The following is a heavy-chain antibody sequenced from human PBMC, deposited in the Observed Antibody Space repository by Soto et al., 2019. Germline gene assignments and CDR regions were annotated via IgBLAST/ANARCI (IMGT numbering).Heavy chain of an antibody. Sequence: ETLSLTCTVSGGSISSSSYYWGWIRQPPGKGLEWIGSIYYSGSTYYNPSLKSRVTISVDTSKNQFSLKLSSVTAADTAVYYCARQYYYDSSGYYYPTYFDYWGQGTLVTVSS. CDR2: IYYSGST. CDR1: GGSISSSSYY. J-gene: IGHJ4*02. CDR3: ARQYYYDSSGYYYPTYFDY. V-gene: IGHV4-39*01. D-gene: IGHD3-22*01.